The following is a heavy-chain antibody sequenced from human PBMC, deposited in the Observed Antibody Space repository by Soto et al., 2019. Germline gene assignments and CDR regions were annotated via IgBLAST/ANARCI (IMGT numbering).Heavy chain of an antibody. Sequence: EASVKVSCKASGGTFSSYAISWVRQAPGQGLEWMGWIIPIFGTANYAQKFQGRVTITADESTSTAYMELSSLRSEDTAVYYCARGLHYYDSSGYLRGADYDYGMDVWGQGTTVTVSS. CDR3: ARGLHYYDSSGYLRGADYDYGMDV. CDR2: IIPIFGTA. CDR1: GGTFSSYA. J-gene: IGHJ6*02. V-gene: IGHV1-69*13. D-gene: IGHD3-22*01.